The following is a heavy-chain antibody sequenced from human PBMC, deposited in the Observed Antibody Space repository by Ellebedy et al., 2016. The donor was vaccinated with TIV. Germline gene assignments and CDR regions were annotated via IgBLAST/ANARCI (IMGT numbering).Heavy chain of an antibody. J-gene: IGHJ4*02. D-gene: IGHD2-8*01. V-gene: IGHV3-30*02. CDR3: ARTDIVLSPIDY. Sequence: PGGSLRLSCAASGFTFTPYVMHWVRQAPGKGLEWVALIWYDGSIKYYADSVKGRFTISKDNSKDTLYLQMKSLRAEDTSVYYCARTDIVLSPIDYWGQGTLVTVSS. CDR2: IWYDGSIK. CDR1: GFTFTPYV.